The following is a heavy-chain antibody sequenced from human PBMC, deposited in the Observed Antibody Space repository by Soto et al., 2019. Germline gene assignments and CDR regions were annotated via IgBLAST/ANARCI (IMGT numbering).Heavy chain of an antibody. CDR2: ISGSGGST. Sequence: EVQLLESGGGLVQPGTSLRLSCETSGFTFSSYAMSWVRQAPGKGLEWVSAISGSGGSTFYADSVKGRFTISRDNSKNTLYLQMNRLRAEDTAVYFCVKVRATFCSSNNCYYYDYWGQGTLVTVSS. V-gene: IGHV3-23*01. CDR3: VKVRATFCSSNNCYYYDY. D-gene: IGHD2-2*01. CDR1: GFTFSSYA. J-gene: IGHJ4*02.